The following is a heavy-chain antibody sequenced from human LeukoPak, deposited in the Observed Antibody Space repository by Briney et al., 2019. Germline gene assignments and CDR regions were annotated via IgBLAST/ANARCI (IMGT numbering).Heavy chain of an antibody. CDR2: INTDGSTT. CDR3: AGWDYQHEPHFDY. D-gene: IGHD1-7*01. V-gene: IGHV3-74*01. CDR1: GFTFSSYW. Sequence: GGSLRLSCAASGFTFSSYWMHWVRQAPGKGLVWVSRINTDGSTTTYADSAKGRFTISRDNAKNTLYLQMNNLRAEDTAVYYCAGWDYQHEPHFDYWGQGTLVTVSS. J-gene: IGHJ4*02.